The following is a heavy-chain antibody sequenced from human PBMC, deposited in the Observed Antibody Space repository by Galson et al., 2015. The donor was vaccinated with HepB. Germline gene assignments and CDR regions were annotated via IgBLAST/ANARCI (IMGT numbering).Heavy chain of an antibody. Sequence: SVKVSCKASGGTFSSYAISWVRQAPGQGLEWMGGIIPILGIANYAQKFQGRVTITADKSTSTAYMELSSLRSEDTAVYYCASSIVLVVYDPPILHYWGQGTLVTVSS. CDR3: ASSIVLVVYDPPILHY. D-gene: IGHD2-8*02. V-gene: IGHV1-69*10. J-gene: IGHJ4*02. CDR1: GGTFSSYA. CDR2: IIPILGIA.